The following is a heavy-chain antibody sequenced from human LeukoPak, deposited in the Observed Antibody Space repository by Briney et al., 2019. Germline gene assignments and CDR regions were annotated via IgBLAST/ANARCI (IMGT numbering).Heavy chain of an antibody. CDR1: GFTFSSYA. J-gene: IGHJ4*02. D-gene: IGHD6-13*01. Sequence: PGRSLRLSCAASGFTFSSYAVHWVRQAPGKGLEWVAFISYDVNVKYYAASVKGRFTLSRDNSKNTLYLQMNSLRAEDTAMYYCTRDLSTHYSIDYWGQGALVTVSS. CDR3: TRDLSTHYSIDY. V-gene: IGHV3-30*04. CDR2: ISYDVNVK.